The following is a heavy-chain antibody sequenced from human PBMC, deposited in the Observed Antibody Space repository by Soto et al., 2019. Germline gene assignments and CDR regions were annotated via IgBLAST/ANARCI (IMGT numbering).Heavy chain of an antibody. CDR2: ISGSGGST. V-gene: IGHV3-23*01. J-gene: IGHJ4*02. CDR1: GFTFSSYA. CDR3: AKGPRVATIGDYFDY. D-gene: IGHD5-12*01. Sequence: GGSLRLSCAASGFTFSSYAMSWVRQAQGKGLEWVSAISGSGGSTYYADSVKGRFTISRDNSKNTLYLQMNSLRAEDTAVYYCAKGPRVATIGDYFDYWGQGTLVTVSS.